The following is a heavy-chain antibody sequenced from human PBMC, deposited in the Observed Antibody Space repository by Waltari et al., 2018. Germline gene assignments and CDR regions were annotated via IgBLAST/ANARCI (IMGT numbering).Heavy chain of an antibody. CDR1: GGSISSSSYY. J-gene: IGHJ3*02. CDR2: IKYNRNN. V-gene: IGHV4-39*07. Sequence: QLQLQESGPGLVKPSETLSLTCTVSGGSISSSSYYWGWIRQPPGKGLEWTGSIKYNRNNYDNQSLKNRVTISVDTSKNQFSLKLSSVTAADTAAYYCASSYDFWSGYSRGYAFDIWGQGTMVTVSS. CDR3: ASSYDFWSGYSRGYAFDI. D-gene: IGHD3-3*01.